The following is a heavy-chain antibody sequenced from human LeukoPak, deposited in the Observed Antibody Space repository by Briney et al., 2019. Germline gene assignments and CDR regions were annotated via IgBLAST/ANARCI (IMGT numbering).Heavy chain of an antibody. CDR3: ARDERYCNGDNHYPDLGY. J-gene: IGHJ4*02. D-gene: IGHD2-15*01. Sequence: ASVKVSCKASGYSFTDYYIHWVRQAPGQGLEWMGWINPNSGGTNYAQKFQGRVTLTRDTSIRTTYMELSSLRSDDTAVYYCARDERYCNGDNHYPDLGYWGQGTLVTVSS. CDR1: GYSFTDYY. V-gene: IGHV1-2*02. CDR2: INPNSGGT.